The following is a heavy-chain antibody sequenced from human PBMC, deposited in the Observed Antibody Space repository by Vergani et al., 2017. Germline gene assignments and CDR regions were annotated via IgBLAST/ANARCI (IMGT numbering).Heavy chain of an antibody. J-gene: IGHJ1*01. CDR1: GFTFSDYY. Sequence: QVQLVESGGGLVKPGGSLRLSCAASGFTFSDYYMSWIRQAPGKGLEWVAYISSRGSTIYYADSVKGRFTISRDNAKNSVYLQMNSLRAEDTAVYYCAARFGYSSSWYAEYFQHWGQGTLVTVSS. CDR2: ISSRGSTI. CDR3: AARFGYSSSWYAEYFQH. D-gene: IGHD6-13*01. V-gene: IGHV3-11*01.